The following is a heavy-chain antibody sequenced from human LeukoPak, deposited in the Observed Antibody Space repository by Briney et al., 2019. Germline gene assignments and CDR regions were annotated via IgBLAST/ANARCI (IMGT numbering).Heavy chain of an antibody. CDR2: INTKIGGT. CDR3: ASGINYNSGWFGSFDS. V-gene: IGHV1-2*02. Sequence: ASVKVSCKASGYTFTDYYMHWVRQAPEQGLEWIGWINTKIGGTNYPQKFEGRVTMTRDTSISTAYMELTRLRSDDTAVYYCASGINYNSGWFGSFDSWGQGTLVSVST. CDR1: GYTFTDYY. J-gene: IGHJ4*02. D-gene: IGHD6-19*01.